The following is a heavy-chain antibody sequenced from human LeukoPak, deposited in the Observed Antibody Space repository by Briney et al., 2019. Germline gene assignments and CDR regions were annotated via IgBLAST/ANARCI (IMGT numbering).Heavy chain of an antibody. CDR1: GGSISSYY. D-gene: IGHD3-10*01. CDR2: IYYSGST. V-gene: IGHV4-59*01. CDR3: ARVRGFYSKDY. Sequence: SETLSFTCTVSGGSISSYYWSWIRQPPGKGLEWIGYIYYSGSTNYNPSLKSRVTISVDTSNNQFSLKLSSVTAADTAVYYCARVRGFYSKDYWGQGSIVTVSS. J-gene: IGHJ4*02.